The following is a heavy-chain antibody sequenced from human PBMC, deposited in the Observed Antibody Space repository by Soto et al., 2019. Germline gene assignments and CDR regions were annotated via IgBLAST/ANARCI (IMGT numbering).Heavy chain of an antibody. D-gene: IGHD3-22*01. CDR2: IYHSGST. Sequence: SETLSLTCAVSGGSISSGGYSWSWIRQPPGKGLEWIGYIYHSGSTHYNPSLKSRVTISVDRSKNQFSLKLSSVTAADTAVYYCARDWYYYDSSGSRGVWFDPWGQGTLVTVSS. CDR1: GGSISSGGYS. V-gene: IGHV4-30-2*01. J-gene: IGHJ5*02. CDR3: ARDWYYYDSSGSRGVWFDP.